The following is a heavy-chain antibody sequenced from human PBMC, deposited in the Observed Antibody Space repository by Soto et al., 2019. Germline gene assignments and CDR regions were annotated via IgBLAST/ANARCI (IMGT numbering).Heavy chain of an antibody. J-gene: IGHJ4*02. Sequence: TXETLSLTCSFSGFAISRGYYWSWVRQPPGKGLEWIGSIYPSVSSYHNPSLETRVRLSIDTSKNQFTLNLTSVTAADTALYYCAREEVGTTFFENWGQGIQVTVSS. CDR2: IYPSVSS. D-gene: IGHD1-1*01. V-gene: IGHV4-38-2*02. CDR3: AREEVGTTFFEN. CDR1: GFAISRGYY.